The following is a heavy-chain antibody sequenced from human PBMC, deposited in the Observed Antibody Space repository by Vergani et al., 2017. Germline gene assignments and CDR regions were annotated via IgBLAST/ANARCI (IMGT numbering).Heavy chain of an antibody. J-gene: IGHJ6*04. D-gene: IGHD2-2*02. V-gene: IGHV1-69*01. CDR3: SCAKHDSKNYCYICYLDV. Sequence: QVQLVQSGAEVRKPGSSVKVSCKASGDTFKTYVFNWVRQAPGQGLEWVGGIIAFFGTTTYAQKFQGRVTITADESTSTVYMELSSLRSEDTAIYYCSCAKHDSKNYCYICYLDVWGKGTMVTVSS. CDR1: GDTFKTYV. CDR2: IIAFFGTT.